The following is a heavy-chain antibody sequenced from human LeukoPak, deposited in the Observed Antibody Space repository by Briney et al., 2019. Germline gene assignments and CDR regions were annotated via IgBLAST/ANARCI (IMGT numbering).Heavy chain of an antibody. Sequence: PGGSLRLSCAASGFTFSSYAMHWVSQAPGKGLEWVAVISYDGSNKYYADSVKGRFTISRDNSKNTLYLQMNSLRAEDTAVYYCARDLNYYGSGSYFDYWGQGTLVTVSS. V-gene: IGHV3-30-3*01. CDR2: ISYDGSNK. D-gene: IGHD3-10*01. CDR3: ARDLNYYGSGSYFDY. J-gene: IGHJ4*02. CDR1: GFTFSSYA.